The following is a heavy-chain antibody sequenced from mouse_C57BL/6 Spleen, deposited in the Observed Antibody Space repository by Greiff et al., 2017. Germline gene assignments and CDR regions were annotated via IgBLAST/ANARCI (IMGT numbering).Heavy chain of an antibody. CDR1: GYAFSSSW. D-gene: IGHD1-1*01. CDR3: AIALITTVVAYYFDY. V-gene: IGHV1-82*01. CDR2: IYPGDGDT. J-gene: IGHJ2*01. Sequence: QVQLQQSGPELVKPGASVKISCKASGYAFSSSWMNWVKQRPGKGLEWIGRIYPGDGDTNYNGKFKGKATLTADKSSNTASMQLSSLTSEDSAVYFCAIALITTVVAYYFDYWGQGTTLTVAS.